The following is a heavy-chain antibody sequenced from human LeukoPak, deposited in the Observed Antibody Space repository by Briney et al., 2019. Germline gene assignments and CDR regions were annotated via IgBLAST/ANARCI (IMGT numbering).Heavy chain of an antibody. CDR3: AKGSTSHIDY. CDR2: IIPIFGTA. D-gene: IGHD2-2*01. J-gene: IGHJ4*02. Sequence: SVKVSCKASGRTFSSYAISWVRQAPGQGLECMGRIIPIFGTANYAQKFQGRVTITTDESTSTAYMELSSLRSEDTAVYYCAKGSTSHIDYWGQGTLVTVSS. CDR1: GRTFSSYA. V-gene: IGHV1-69*05.